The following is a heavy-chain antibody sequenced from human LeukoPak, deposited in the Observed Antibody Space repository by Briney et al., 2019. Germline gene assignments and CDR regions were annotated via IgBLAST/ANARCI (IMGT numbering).Heavy chain of an antibody. D-gene: IGHD1-26*01. CDR2: INHSGST. CDR1: GGSFSGYY. J-gene: IGHJ4*02. CDR3: ARGRAGATSRY. V-gene: IGHV4-34*01. Sequence: PSETLSLTCAVYGGSFSGYYWSWIRQPPGKGLEWIGKINHSGSTNYNPSLKSRVTISVDTSKNQFSLKLSSVTAADTAVYYCARGRAGATSRYWGQGTLVTVSS.